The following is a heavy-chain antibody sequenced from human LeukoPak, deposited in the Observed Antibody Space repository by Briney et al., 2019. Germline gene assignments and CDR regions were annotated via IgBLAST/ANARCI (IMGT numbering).Heavy chain of an antibody. CDR2: ITTYSGHA. CDR1: GYPFTTYG. D-gene: IGHD1-26*01. Sequence: ASVKVSFKPSGYPFTTYGITWVRRAPGQGLEWMGWITTYSGHAIYAQKFQGRVTMTTDTSTSTAYMELRSLRSDDTAVYYCARVVRGSCDYWGQGTLVTVAS. V-gene: IGHV1-18*01. J-gene: IGHJ4*02. CDR3: ARVVRGSCDY.